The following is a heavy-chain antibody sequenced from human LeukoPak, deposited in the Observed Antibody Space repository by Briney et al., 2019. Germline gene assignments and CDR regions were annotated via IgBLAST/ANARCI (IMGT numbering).Heavy chain of an antibody. D-gene: IGHD3-3*01. J-gene: IGHJ5*02. CDR2: ISAYNGNT. Sequence: ASVKVSCKASGYTFTSYGISWVRQAPGQRLEWMGWISAYNGNTNYAQKLQGRVTMTTDTSTSTAYMELRSLRSDDTAVYYCARVITIFGVVNRFDPWGQGTLVTVSS. CDR1: GYTFTSYG. V-gene: IGHV1-18*01. CDR3: ARVITIFGVVNRFDP.